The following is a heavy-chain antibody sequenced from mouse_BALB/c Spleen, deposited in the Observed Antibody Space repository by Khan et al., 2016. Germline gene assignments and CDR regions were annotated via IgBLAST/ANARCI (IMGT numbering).Heavy chain of an antibody. Sequence: VQLVESGPGLVKPSQSLSLTCSVTGYSITSGYYWNWIRQFPGNKLEWMGYISYDGTNNYNPSLKNRISITRDTSKNQFFLKLNSVTTEDTVTYYCAAGYYFDYWGQGTTLTVSS. CDR3: AAGYYFDY. CDR2: ISYDGTN. J-gene: IGHJ2*01. D-gene: IGHD4-1*01. CDR1: GYSITSGYY. V-gene: IGHV3-6*02.